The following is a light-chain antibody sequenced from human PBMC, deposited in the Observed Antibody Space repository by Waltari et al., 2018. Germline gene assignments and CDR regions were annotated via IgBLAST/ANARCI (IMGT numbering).Light chain of an antibody. CDR1: DSSVDIRF. J-gene: IGLJ2*01. CDR2: QNT. V-gene: IGLV1-51*02. Sequence: LTQPPSVSAAPGQKVTISCSGSDSSVDIRFFSWYHQFPGTAPKLLIYQNTPRPAGSPGRFSGSKSGPSATLDITGLQPGDEGDYYCGVWTTRLRVFGGGTTLTVL. CDR3: GVWTTRLRV.